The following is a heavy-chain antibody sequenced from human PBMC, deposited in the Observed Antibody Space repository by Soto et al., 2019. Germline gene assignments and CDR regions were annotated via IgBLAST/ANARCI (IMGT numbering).Heavy chain of an antibody. V-gene: IGHV4-59*01. CDR1: GVSISGYY. J-gene: IGHJ5*02. Sequence: PSETLSLTCTVSGVSISGYYWSWIRQPPGKGLEWIGCIYYSGSTNYSPSLKSRVTISVDSSKNQFSLKLTSVTAADTAVYYCARGSYGSGSSSYNWFDPWGQGTLVTVSS. CDR3: ARGSYGSGSSSYNWFDP. D-gene: IGHD3-10*01. CDR2: IYYSGST.